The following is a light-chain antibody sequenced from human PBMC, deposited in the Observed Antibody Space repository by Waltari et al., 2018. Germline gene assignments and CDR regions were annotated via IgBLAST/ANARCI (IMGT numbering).Light chain of an antibody. Sequence: DIQMTQSPSTLSASVGDRVTITCRASQSISSWLAWYQQKPGKAPKLLMYEASSLESGVPSMFSGSGSGTEFTLTISSLQPDDFATYYCQHYNSYPWTFGQGTKVDIK. CDR1: QSISSW. CDR3: QHYNSYPWT. CDR2: EAS. J-gene: IGKJ1*01. V-gene: IGKV1-5*03.